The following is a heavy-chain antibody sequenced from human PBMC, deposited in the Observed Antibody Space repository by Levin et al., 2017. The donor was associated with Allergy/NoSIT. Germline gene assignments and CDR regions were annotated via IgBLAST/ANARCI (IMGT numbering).Heavy chain of an antibody. Sequence: RGESLKISCQGSGYSFTSYWIGWVCQMPGKGLEWMGIIYPGDSDTRYSPSFQGQVTISADKSISTAYLQWSSLKASDTAIYYCARRGTRDYYYYMDVWGKGTTVTVSS. CDR1: GYSFTSYW. V-gene: IGHV5-51*01. J-gene: IGHJ6*03. CDR3: ARRGTRDYYYYMDV. CDR2: IYPGDSDT. D-gene: IGHD1-1*01.